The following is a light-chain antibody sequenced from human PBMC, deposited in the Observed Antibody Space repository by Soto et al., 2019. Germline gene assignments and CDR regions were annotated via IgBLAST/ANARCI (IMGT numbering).Light chain of an antibody. Sequence: DIQMTQSPSSLSAFVGDRVTITCRASQAINNYVAWYQQKAGEVPKLLLYASAALQSGVPSRFSGSGSGTDFTFTISSLQPEDVATSYCQAYNSAPITFGQGTRLDIK. V-gene: IGKV1-27*01. J-gene: IGKJ5*01. CDR3: QAYNSAPIT. CDR1: QAINNY. CDR2: ASA.